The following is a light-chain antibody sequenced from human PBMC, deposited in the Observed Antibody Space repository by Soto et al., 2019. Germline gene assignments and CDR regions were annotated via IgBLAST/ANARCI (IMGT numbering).Light chain of an antibody. J-gene: IGLJ2*01. CDR1: SSDVGYYNY. CDR3: SSHTTSITLL. CDR2: EVS. Sequence: QSALTQPASVSGAPGQSITISCSGTSSDVGYYNYVSWYQQHAGKAPKLMIYEVSNRPSGVSNRFSGSKSGNTASLTISGLQPEDEADYYCSSHTTSITLLFGGGTKLTVL. V-gene: IGLV2-14*01.